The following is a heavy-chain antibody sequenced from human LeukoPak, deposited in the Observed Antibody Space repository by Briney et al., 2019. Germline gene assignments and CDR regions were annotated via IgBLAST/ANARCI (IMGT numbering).Heavy chain of an antibody. V-gene: IGHV3-30*02. J-gene: IGHJ4*02. CDR2: MRSDGSDE. D-gene: IGHD1-26*01. CDR3: AKDLGLQVGASPFDY. Sequence: GGSLRLSCAASGFSFRSSAMHWVRQAPGKGLEWMAFMRSDGSDEHYADSVKGRFTISRDNPHNTLYLQMNSLHSEDTAVYYCAKDLGLQVGASPFDYWGQGTLVTVSS. CDR1: GFSFRSSA.